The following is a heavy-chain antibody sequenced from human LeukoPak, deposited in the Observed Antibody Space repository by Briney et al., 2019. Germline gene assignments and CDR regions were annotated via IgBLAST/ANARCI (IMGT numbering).Heavy chain of an antibody. D-gene: IGHD6-13*01. CDR3: AGGQVGDYSSWLDY. J-gene: IGHJ4*02. CDR2: ISFRSTSI. Sequence: GGSLRLSCAASGFTFSSYSMNWVRQAPGKGLEWVSYISFRSTSIYYADSVKGRFTISRDNAKNSLSLQMNSLRDEDTAIYYCAGGQVGDYSSWLDYWGQGTLVTVSS. CDR1: GFTFSSYS. V-gene: IGHV3-48*02.